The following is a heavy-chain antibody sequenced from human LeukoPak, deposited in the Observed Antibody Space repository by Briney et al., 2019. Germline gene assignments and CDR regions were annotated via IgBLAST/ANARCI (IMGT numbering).Heavy chain of an antibody. CDR1: GGSISSSSYY. J-gene: IGHJ4*02. V-gene: IGHV4-39*07. Sequence: PSETLSLTCTVSGGSISSSSYYWGWIRQPPGKGLEWIGSIYYSGSTYYNPSLKSRVTISVDTSKNQFSLKLSSVTAADTAVYYCAREGGGYDYSDYWGQGTLVTVSS. CDR2: IYYSGST. D-gene: IGHD5-12*01. CDR3: AREGGGYDYSDY.